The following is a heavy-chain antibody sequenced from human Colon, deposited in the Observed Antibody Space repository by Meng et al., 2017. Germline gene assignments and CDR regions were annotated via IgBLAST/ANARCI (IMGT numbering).Heavy chain of an antibody. J-gene: IGHJ6*02. CDR2: IGDSSFYI. CDR1: GFTFSTYS. Sequence: GESLKISCAASGFTFSTYSMNWVRQAPGKGLEWVSSIGDSSFYIKYADSVKGRFTISRDNSKNSLYLQMNSLRVEDTAVYYCARDPPHYYYGMDVWGHGTTVTVSS. CDR3: ARDPPHYYYGMDV. V-gene: IGHV3-21*01.